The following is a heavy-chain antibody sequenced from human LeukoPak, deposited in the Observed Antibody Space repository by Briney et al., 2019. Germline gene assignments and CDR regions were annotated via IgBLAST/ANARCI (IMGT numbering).Heavy chain of an antibody. CDR3: AKARGVRYFED. J-gene: IGHJ4*02. Sequence: PGGSLRLSCAASGFTFSSSAMSWVRQAPGKGLEWVSDISGSGGSTDYADSVKGRFTISRDNSKNTLYLQMNSLRAEDTAVYYCAKARGVRYFEDWGQGTLVIVSS. CDR1: GFTFSSSA. D-gene: IGHD3-9*01. V-gene: IGHV3-23*01. CDR2: ISGSGGST.